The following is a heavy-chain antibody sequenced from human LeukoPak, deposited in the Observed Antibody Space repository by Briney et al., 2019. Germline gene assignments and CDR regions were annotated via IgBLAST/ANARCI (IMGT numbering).Heavy chain of an antibody. D-gene: IGHD3-3*01. CDR3: ARDPEGHGYYFDY. CDR2: IHTSGST. Sequence: PSETLSLTCTVSGGSTSNYFCTWLRQSAGKGLECIGRIHTSGSTNYNPSPKSRVSTSVDTSKNQFSLKLSSVTAADTAVYYCARDPEGHGYYFDYWGQGALVTVSS. V-gene: IGHV4-4*07. J-gene: IGHJ4*02. CDR1: GGSTSNYF.